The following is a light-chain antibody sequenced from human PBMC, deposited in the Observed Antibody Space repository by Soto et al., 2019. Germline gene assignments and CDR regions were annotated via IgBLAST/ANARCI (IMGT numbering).Light chain of an antibody. J-gene: IGKJ1*01. V-gene: IGKV1-5*03. Sequence: DIQMTQSPSTLAASLGDRVTITCRASQSISVWLDWYQQKPGKAPKLLIYKASSLESGVPSRFRGSGSGTEFTLTISSLQPDDFETYYCQQYNSYSRTFGQGTKVDIK. CDR1: QSISVW. CDR3: QQYNSYSRT. CDR2: KAS.